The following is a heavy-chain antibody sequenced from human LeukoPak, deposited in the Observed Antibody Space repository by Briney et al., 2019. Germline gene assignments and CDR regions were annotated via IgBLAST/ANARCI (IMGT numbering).Heavy chain of an antibody. CDR3: VRAEYSGYDHQYYFDF. V-gene: IGHV4-39*07. CDR1: GGSISSNNYY. Sequence: PSETLSLTCTVSGGSISSNNYYWNWIRQPPGKGLEWIGEINHSGNTNYNASLKSRVTISVDTSKNQFSLKLSSVTAADTAVYYCVRAEYSGYDHQYYFDFWGQGTLVTVSS. D-gene: IGHD5-12*01. J-gene: IGHJ4*02. CDR2: INHSGNT.